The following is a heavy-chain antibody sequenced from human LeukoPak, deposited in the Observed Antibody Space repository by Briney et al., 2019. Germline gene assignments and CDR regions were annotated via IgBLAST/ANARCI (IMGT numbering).Heavy chain of an antibody. V-gene: IGHV1-69*04. CDR1: GGTFSSYA. CDR3: ARALYYYDSSTIDY. D-gene: IGHD3-22*01. Sequence: SVKVSCKASGGTFSSYAISWVRQAPGQGLEWMGRIIPILGIANYAQKFQGRVTITADKSTSTAYMELSSLRSEDTAVYYCARALYYYDSSTIDYWGQGTLVTVSS. J-gene: IGHJ4*02. CDR2: IIPILGIA.